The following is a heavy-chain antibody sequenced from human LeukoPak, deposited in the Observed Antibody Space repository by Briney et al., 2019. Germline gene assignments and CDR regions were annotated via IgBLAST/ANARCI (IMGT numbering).Heavy chain of an antibody. Sequence: SETLSLTCTVSGGSISSSSYYWGWIRQPPGKGLEWIGSIYYSGSTYYNPSLKSRVTISVDTSKNQFSLKLSSVTAADTAVYYCARATKLLWFGELLEKGSYYFDYWGQGTLVTVSS. CDR3: ARATKLLWFGELLEKGSYYFDY. D-gene: IGHD3-10*01. J-gene: IGHJ4*02. CDR1: GGSISSSSYY. CDR2: IYYSGST. V-gene: IGHV4-39*07.